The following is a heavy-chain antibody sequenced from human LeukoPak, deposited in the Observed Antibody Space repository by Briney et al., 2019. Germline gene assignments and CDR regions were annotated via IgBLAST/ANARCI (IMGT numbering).Heavy chain of an antibody. V-gene: IGHV4-30-2*01. CDR2: IYHSGST. CDR3: ARRDIVTTINT. Sequence: SETLSLTCTVSGGSISSGGYYWSWIRQPPGKGLEWIGYIYHSGSTYYNPSLKSRVTMSVDTSKYQFSLKLNSVTTADTAVYYCARRDIVTTINTWGQGTLVTVSS. CDR1: GGSISSGGYY. D-gene: IGHD5-12*01. J-gene: IGHJ4*02.